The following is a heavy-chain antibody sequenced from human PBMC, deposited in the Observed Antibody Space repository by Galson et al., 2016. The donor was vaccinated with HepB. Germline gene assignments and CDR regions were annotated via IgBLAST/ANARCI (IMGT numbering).Heavy chain of an antibody. CDR2: INPSGGST. CDR1: GYTFTSYY. Sequence: SVKVSCKASGYTFTSYYMHWVRQAPGQGLEWMGIINPSGGSTSYAQKFQGRVTMNRDTSTSSGYMELSSLRSEDTAVYYCARLAAAGDYFDYWGQGTLVTVSS. J-gene: IGHJ4*02. V-gene: IGHV1-46*01. CDR3: ARLAAAGDYFDY. D-gene: IGHD6-13*01.